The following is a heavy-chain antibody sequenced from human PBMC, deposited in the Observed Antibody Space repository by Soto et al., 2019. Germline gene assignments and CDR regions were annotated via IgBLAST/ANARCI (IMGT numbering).Heavy chain of an antibody. CDR1: GFTFSSYG. Sequence: QVQLVESGGGVVQPGRSLRLSCAASGFTFSSYGMHWVRQAPGKGLEWVAVISYDGSNKYYADSVKGRFTISRDNSKNTRYLQMNSLRAEDTVVYYCAKDAGGWPLHWYFDLWGRGTLVTVSS. V-gene: IGHV3-30*18. D-gene: IGHD6-19*01. CDR2: ISYDGSNK. J-gene: IGHJ2*01. CDR3: AKDAGGWPLHWYFDL.